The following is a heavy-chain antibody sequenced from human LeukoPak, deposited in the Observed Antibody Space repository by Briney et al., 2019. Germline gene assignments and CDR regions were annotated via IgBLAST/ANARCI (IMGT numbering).Heavy chain of an antibody. CDR2: IRYDGSNK. Sequence: GGSLRLSCAASGFTFSNYGMHWVRQAPGKGLAWVAFIRYDGSNKYYADSVKGRFTISRDNSKNTLYLQMNSLRAEDTAVYYCAKDSRHSIHKYYFDYWGQGTLVTVSS. CDR3: AKDSRHSIHKYYFDY. J-gene: IGHJ4*02. V-gene: IGHV3-30*02. D-gene: IGHD2-21*01. CDR1: GFTFSNYG.